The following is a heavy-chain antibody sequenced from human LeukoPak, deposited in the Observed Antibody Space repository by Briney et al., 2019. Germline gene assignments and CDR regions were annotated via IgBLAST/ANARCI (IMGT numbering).Heavy chain of an antibody. CDR3: ARRRVGYSYGEFDY. Sequence: GESLKISCEGSGYSFTTYWIGWVRQMPGKGLEWMGIINPGDSDTRYSPSFQGQVTISADKSISTTYLQWSSLKASDTAMYYCARRRVGYSYGEFDYWGQGTLVTVSS. D-gene: IGHD5-18*01. CDR2: INPGDSDT. J-gene: IGHJ4*02. CDR1: GYSFTTYW. V-gene: IGHV5-51*01.